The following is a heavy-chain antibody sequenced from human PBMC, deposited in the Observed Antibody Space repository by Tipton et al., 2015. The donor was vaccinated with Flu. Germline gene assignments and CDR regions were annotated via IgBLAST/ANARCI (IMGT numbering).Heavy chain of an antibody. D-gene: IGHD6-6*01. Sequence: SLRLSCSASGFNLSSYEMNWVRQAPGKGLEWVSKIDIHSRSIDYADSVRGRFTISRDSAKRSVYLQMNSLRVEDTAVYYCARSTARLNFYGMDVWGQGTTVTVSS. CDR2: IDIHSRSI. V-gene: IGHV3-48*03. CDR3: ARSTARLNFYGMDV. J-gene: IGHJ6*02. CDR1: GFNLSSYE.